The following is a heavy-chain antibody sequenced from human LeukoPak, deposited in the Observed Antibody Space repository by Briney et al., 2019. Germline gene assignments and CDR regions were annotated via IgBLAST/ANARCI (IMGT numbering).Heavy chain of an antibody. CDR2: IYYSGST. Sequence: PSETLSLTCTVSGRSITSYYWSWIRHPPATALACIGYIYYSGSTNYNPPLKSRVTMTVDTCKNQFSLKLRSVTAAATAVYYCARTYRSSTSCYPGDYYYYYMDVWGKGTTVTVSS. J-gene: IGHJ6*03. V-gene: IGHV4-59*01. CDR3: ARTYRSSTSCYPGDYYYYYMDV. CDR1: GRSITSYY. D-gene: IGHD2-2*01.